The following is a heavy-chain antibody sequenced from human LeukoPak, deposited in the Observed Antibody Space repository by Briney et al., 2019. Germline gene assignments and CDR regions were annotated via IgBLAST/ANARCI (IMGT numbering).Heavy chain of an antibody. Sequence: KPSETLSLTCAVYGGSFSGYYWSWIRQPPGKGLEWIGEINHSGSTNYNPSLKSRVTISVDTSKNQFSLKLSSVTAADTAVYYCARSTYSSGWYSSAFDYWGQGTLVTVSS. D-gene: IGHD6-19*01. CDR3: ARSTYSSGWYSSAFDY. CDR2: INHSGST. CDR1: GGSFSGYY. V-gene: IGHV4-34*01. J-gene: IGHJ4*02.